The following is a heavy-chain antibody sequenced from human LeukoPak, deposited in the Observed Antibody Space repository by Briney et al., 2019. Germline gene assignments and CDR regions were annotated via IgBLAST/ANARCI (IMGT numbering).Heavy chain of an antibody. V-gene: IGHV3-30-3*01. CDR2: ISYDGSNK. D-gene: IGHD2-2*01. CDR1: GFTFSSYA. J-gene: IGHJ4*02. CDR3: ARLYCSSTSCYAGFDY. Sequence: PGRSLRLSCAASGFTFSSYAIHWVRQTPGKGLEWVAVISYDGSNKYYADSVKGRFTISRDNSKNTQYLQMYSLRPEDTAVYYCARLYCSSTSCYAGFDYWGQGTLVTVSS.